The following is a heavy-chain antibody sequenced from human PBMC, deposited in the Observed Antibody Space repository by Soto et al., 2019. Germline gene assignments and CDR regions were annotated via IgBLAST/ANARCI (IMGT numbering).Heavy chain of an antibody. J-gene: IGHJ3*02. V-gene: IGHV3-66*01. CDR1: GFTVSSNY. CDR3: ARALLPHDAFDI. Sequence: GGSLRLSCAASGFTVSSNYMSWVRQAPGKGLEWVSVIYSGGSTYYADSVKGRFTISRDNSKNTLYLQMNSLRAEDTAVYYCARALLPHDAFDIWGQGTMVTVSS. CDR2: IYSGGST.